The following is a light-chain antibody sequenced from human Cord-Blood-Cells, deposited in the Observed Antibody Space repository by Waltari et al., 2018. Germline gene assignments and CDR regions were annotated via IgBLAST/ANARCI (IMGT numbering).Light chain of an antibody. CDR3: QQYYSTPPT. V-gene: IGKV4-1*01. CDR2: WAS. J-gene: IGKJ1*01. Sequence: DIVMTQSPDSLAVSLGERTTINCKSSQSVLYSSNNTNYLAWYQQKPGQPPKLLIYWASTRESGVPDRFSGSGSGTDFTLTISSLQAEDVAVYYCQQYYSTPPTFGQGTKVEIK. CDR1: QSVLYSSNNTNY.